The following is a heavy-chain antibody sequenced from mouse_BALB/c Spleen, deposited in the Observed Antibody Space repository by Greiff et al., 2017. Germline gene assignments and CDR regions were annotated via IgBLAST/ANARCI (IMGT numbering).Heavy chain of an antibody. Sequence: EVMLVESGGGLVQPGGSRKLSCAASGFTFSSFGMHWVRQAPEKGLAWVAYISSGSSTIYYADKVKGRFTISRDNPKNTLFLQRTSLRSEGTTMYDCARSAGTDSYWNFDVWGAGTTVTVSS. CDR2: ISSGSSTI. CDR3: ARSAGTDSYWNFDV. J-gene: IGHJ1*01. D-gene: IGHD4-1*01. CDR1: GFTFSSFG. V-gene: IGHV5-17*02.